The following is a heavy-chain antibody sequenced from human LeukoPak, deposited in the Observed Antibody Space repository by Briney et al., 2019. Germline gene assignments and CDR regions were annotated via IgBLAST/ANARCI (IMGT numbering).Heavy chain of an antibody. CDR1: GYTFTSYG. CDR2: ISAYNGNT. J-gene: IGHJ4*02. D-gene: IGHD3-9*01. CDR3: ARAELRYFDWPPGDY. V-gene: IGHV1-18*01. Sequence: GASVKVSCKASGYTFTSYGISWVRQAPGQGLEWMGWISAYNGNTNYAQKLQGRVTMTTDTSTSTAYMELRSLRSDDTAVYYCARAELRYFDWPPGDYWGQGNLVTDSS.